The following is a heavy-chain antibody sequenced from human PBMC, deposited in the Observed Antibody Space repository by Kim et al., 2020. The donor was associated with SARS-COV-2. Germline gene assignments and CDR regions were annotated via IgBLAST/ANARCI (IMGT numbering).Heavy chain of an antibody. D-gene: IGHD6-19*01. CDR1: GFTVSSNY. J-gene: IGHJ6*01. CDR3: ARAAVAGTPYYYYGMDV. CDR2: IYIGGST. V-gene: IGHV3-66*01. Sequence: GGSLRLSCAASGFTVSSNYMSWVRQAPGKGLEWVSVIYIGGSTYYADSVKGRFTISSDNSKNTLYLQMNSLRAEDTAVDYWARAAVAGTPYYYYGMDVWG.